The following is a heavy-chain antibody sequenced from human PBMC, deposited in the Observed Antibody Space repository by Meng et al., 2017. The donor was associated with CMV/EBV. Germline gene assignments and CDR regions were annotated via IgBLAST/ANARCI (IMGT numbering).Heavy chain of an antibody. V-gene: IGHV1-18*01. Sequence: QVRAVHSGGEVNKPGASVKVSCKASGYTFTSYGISWVRQAPGQGLEWMGWISAYNGNTNYAQKLQGRVTMTTDTSTSTAYMELRSLRSDDTAVYYCAAYPQTMVRGVALWGAFDYWGQGTLVTVSS. CDR1: GYTFTSYG. D-gene: IGHD3-10*01. J-gene: IGHJ4*02. CDR2: ISAYNGNT. CDR3: AAYPQTMVRGVALWGAFDY.